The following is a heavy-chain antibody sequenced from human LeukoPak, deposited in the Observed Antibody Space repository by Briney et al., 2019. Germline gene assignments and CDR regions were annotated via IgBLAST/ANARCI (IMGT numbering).Heavy chain of an antibody. J-gene: IGHJ3*02. CDR2: IRSKANSYAT. Sequence: GGSLRLSCAASGFTFSGSAMHWVRQASGKGLEWVGRIRSKANSYATAYAASVKGRFTISRDDSKNTAYLQMNSLKTEDTAVYYCTMEWELIAFDIWGQGTMVTVS. CDR3: TMEWELIAFDI. CDR1: GFTFSGSA. V-gene: IGHV3-73*01. D-gene: IGHD1-26*01.